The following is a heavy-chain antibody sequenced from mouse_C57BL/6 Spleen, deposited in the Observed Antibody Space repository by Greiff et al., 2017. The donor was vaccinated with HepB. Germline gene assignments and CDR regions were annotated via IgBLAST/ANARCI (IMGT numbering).Heavy chain of an antibody. D-gene: IGHD1-1*02. CDR1: GYTFTSYW. V-gene: IGHV1-61*01. Sequence: VKLQQPGAELVRPGSSVKLSCTASGYTFTSYWMDWVKQRPGQGLEWIGNIYPYDSETHYNQKFKNKATLTVDKSSSTDYMQLRSLTSEHSAVYCCARGVDYFDYWGQGTTLTVSS. J-gene: IGHJ2*01. CDR2: IYPYDSET. CDR3: ARGVDYFDY.